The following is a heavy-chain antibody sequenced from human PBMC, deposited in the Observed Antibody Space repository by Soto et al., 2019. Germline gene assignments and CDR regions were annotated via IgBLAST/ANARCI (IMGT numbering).Heavy chain of an antibody. D-gene: IGHD1-26*01. CDR1: GYTFTSYY. Sequence: QVQLVQSGAEVKKPGASVKVSCKASGYTFTSYYMHWVRQAPGQGLEWMGIINPSGGSTSYAQKFQGSVTMTRDTSTSTVYMELSSLRSEDTAVYYCARDPMGVGAPTSGAFDIWGQGTMVTVSS. J-gene: IGHJ3*02. V-gene: IGHV1-46*01. CDR2: INPSGGST. CDR3: ARDPMGVGAPTSGAFDI.